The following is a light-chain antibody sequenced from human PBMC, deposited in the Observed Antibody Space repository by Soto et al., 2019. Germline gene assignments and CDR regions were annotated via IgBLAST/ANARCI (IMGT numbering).Light chain of an antibody. V-gene: IGLV1-47*01. CDR3: AAWDDSLSGVV. CDR1: SPNIGSNF. J-gene: IGLJ2*01. Sequence: QSVLTQPPSASGTPGQRVTISCSGSSPNIGSNFVYWYQQLPGTAPKLLIYMNNQRPSGVPDRFSGSESGTSASLAISGLPSEDEADYYCAAWDDSLSGVVFGGGTKLTVL. CDR2: MNN.